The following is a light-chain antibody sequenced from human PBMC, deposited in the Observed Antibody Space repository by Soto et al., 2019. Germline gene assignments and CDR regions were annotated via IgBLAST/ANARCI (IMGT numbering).Light chain of an antibody. CDR1: QSVSSSS. Sequence: EIVLTQSPGTLSLSPGERATLSCRASQSVSSSSLAWYQQRRGQAPRLLIHDASSRATGIPDRFSGSGSGTDFTLTISRLEPEDFAVYYCQQYGGSPRTFGQGTKVDI. CDR2: DAS. J-gene: IGKJ1*01. CDR3: QQYGGSPRT. V-gene: IGKV3-20*01.